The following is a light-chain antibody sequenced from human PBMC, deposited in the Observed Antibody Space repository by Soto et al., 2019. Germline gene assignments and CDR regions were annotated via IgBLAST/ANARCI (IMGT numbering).Light chain of an antibody. J-gene: IGLJ2*01. CDR2: GNS. V-gene: IGLV1-40*01. Sequence: QSVLTQPPSVSGAPGQRVTISCTGSSSNIGAGYDVHWYQQLPGTAPKLLIYGNSNRPSGVPDRFSGSKSGISASLAITGLQAEDEADYYCQSYDSRLSGVVFGGGTKLTVL. CDR1: SSNIGAGYD. CDR3: QSYDSRLSGVV.